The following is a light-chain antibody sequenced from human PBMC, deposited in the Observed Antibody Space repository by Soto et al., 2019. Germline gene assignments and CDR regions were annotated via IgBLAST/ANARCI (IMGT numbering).Light chain of an antibody. Sequence: IQLTQSPSSLSASVGDRVTITCRASQDISSFLAWYQQKPGKAPKLLIFAASTLQSGVPSRFSGSASGTEFTLTISSLQPEDFATYYCLQHNTYVWTFGQGTKVDIK. CDR2: AAS. CDR1: QDISSF. CDR3: LQHNTYVWT. V-gene: IGKV1-9*01. J-gene: IGKJ1*01.